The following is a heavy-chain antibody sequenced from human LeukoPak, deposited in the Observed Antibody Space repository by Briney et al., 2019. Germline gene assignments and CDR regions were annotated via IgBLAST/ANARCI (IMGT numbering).Heavy chain of an antibody. CDR1: GFMFTGFA. CDR3: ARDMIRGQPDYLDY. CDR2: ISYDGKVK. Sequence: GGSLRLSCAASGFMFTGFAIHWVRQAPGKGLQWVAVISYDGKVKFYGDSVKGRFTISRDDSKNMLYLQMSSLRPEDTAVYYCARDMIRGQPDYLDYWGQGTLVTVSS. J-gene: IGHJ4*02. V-gene: IGHV3-30*15. D-gene: IGHD3-10*01.